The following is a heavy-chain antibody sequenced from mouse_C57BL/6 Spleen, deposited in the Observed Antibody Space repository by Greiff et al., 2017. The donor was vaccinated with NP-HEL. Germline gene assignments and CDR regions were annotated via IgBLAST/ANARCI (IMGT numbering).Heavy chain of an antibody. Sequence: VQLQQPGAELVMPGASVKLSCKASGYTFTSYWMHWVKQRPGQGLEWIGEIDPSDSYTNYNQKFKGKSTLTVDKSSSTAYMQLSSLTSEDSAVYYCARQDYGGRPLDYWGQGTTLTVSS. CDR2: IDPSDSYT. V-gene: IGHV1-69*01. D-gene: IGHD2-4*01. J-gene: IGHJ2*01. CDR1: GYTFTSYW. CDR3: ARQDYGGRPLDY.